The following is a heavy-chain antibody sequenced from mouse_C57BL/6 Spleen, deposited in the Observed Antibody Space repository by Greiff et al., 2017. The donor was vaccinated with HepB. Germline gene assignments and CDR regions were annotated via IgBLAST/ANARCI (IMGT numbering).Heavy chain of an antibody. CDR3: ARGDSSGYGDY. J-gene: IGHJ2*01. D-gene: IGHD3-2*02. Sequence: VQLQQSGAELVMPGASVKLSCKASGYTFTSYWMHWVKQRPGQGLEWIGEIDPSDSYTNYNQKFKGKSTLTVDNSSSTAYMQLSSLTSEDSAVYYCARGDSSGYGDYWGQGTTLTVSS. V-gene: IGHV1-69*01. CDR1: GYTFTSYW. CDR2: IDPSDSYT.